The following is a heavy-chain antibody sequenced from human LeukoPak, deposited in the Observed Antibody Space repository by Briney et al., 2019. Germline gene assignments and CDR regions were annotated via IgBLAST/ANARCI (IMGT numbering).Heavy chain of an antibody. CDR2: IYYSGST. V-gene: IGHV4-39*01. D-gene: IGHD6-19*01. CDR1: GGSVSSSRYY. CDR3: ATNPSWDSGFTWYYYYGMDV. Sequence: SETLSLTCTVSGGSVSSSRYYWGWIRQPPGKGLEWIGSIYYSGSTYYNPSLKSRVTIYVDTSKNQLSLKLSSVTAADTAVYYCATNPSWDSGFTWYYYYGMDVWGQGTTVTVSS. J-gene: IGHJ6*02.